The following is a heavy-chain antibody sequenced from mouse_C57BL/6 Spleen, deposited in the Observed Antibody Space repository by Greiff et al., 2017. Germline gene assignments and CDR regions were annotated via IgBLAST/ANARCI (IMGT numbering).Heavy chain of an antibody. CDR2: IDPSDSET. CDR3: ARGKYYGGYFDY. Sequence: QVQLQQPGAELVKPGASVKLSCKASGYTFTSYWMHWVKQRPIQGLEWIGNIDPSDSETHYNQKFKDKATLTVDKSSSTAYMQLSSLTSEDSAVYYCARGKYYGGYFDYWGQGTTLTVSS. D-gene: IGHD1-1*01. J-gene: IGHJ2*01. CDR1: GYTFTSYW. V-gene: IGHV1-52*01.